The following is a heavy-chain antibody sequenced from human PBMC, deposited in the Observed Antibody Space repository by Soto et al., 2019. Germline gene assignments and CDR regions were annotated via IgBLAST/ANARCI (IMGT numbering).Heavy chain of an antibody. D-gene: IGHD1-26*01. Sequence: SETLSLTCTVSGYSISSGYYWGWIRQPPGKGLEWIGSIYHSGSTYYNPSLKSRVTISVDTSKNQFSLKLSSVTAADTAVYYCASRNVKTHSGSYYYWGQGTLVTVSS. CDR1: GYSISSGYY. CDR3: ASRNVKTHSGSYYY. CDR2: IYHSGST. J-gene: IGHJ4*02. V-gene: IGHV4-38-2*02.